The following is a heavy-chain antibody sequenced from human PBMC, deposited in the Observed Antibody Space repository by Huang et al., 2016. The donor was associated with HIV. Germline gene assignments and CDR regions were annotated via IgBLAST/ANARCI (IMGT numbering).Heavy chain of an antibody. CDR1: GFDFRTHS. CDR2: VVDNDQKV. Sequence: HLVESGGGSVRPGESLRHSCVATGFDFRTHSFKWVRQAQGMGLELISHVVDNDQKVSSANSVRGLFTISRDNSRQSIYLQMRNLRPSDTAKYYCVRDTKYRSGFYNYYYMDVWGNGTAVTVSS. D-gene: IGHD6-25*01. J-gene: IGHJ6*03. V-gene: IGHV3-48*01. CDR3: VRDTKYRSGFYNYYYMDV.